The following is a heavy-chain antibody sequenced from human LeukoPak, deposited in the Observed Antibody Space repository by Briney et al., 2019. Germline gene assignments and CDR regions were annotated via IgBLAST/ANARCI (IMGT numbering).Heavy chain of an antibody. J-gene: IGHJ4*02. Sequence: SVKVSCKASGGTFSSYAISWVRQAPGQGLEWMGGIIPIFGTANYAQKFQGRATITTDESTSTAYMELSSLRSEDTAVYYCATGPTYYDILTGYYPTYFDYWGQGTLVTVTS. D-gene: IGHD3-9*01. CDR3: ATGPTYYDILTGYYPTYFDY. CDR2: IIPIFGTA. V-gene: IGHV1-69*05. CDR1: GGTFSSYA.